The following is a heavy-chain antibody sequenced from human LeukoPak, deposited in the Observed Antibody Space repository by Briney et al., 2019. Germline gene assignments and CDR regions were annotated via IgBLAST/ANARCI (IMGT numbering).Heavy chain of an antibody. CDR1: GFTVSSNY. D-gene: IGHD3-10*01. CDR3: ASTYGSGSYHGWFDP. J-gene: IGHJ5*02. V-gene: IGHV3-66*01. CDR2: IYSGGST. Sequence: GGSLRLSCAASGFTVSSNYMSWVRQAPGKGLEWVSVIYSGGSTYYADSVRGRFTISRDNSKNTLYLQMNSLRAEDTAVYYCASTYGSGSYHGWFDPWGQGTLVTVSS.